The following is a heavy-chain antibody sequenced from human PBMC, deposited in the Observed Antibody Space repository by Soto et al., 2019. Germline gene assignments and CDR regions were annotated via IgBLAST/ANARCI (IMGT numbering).Heavy chain of an antibody. Sequence: QVQLVQSGAEVKSPGSSVKVSCKASGGTFNSDVINWVRQAPGQGLEWRGRIIPVLDRADYAQNFQGRVTITADKSTPTVHMEMSGLRSEDTAVFYCARSGSVTTQYYHGMDVWGQGTTVTVSS. D-gene: IGHD4-17*01. J-gene: IGHJ6*02. CDR2: IIPVLDRA. CDR1: GGTFNSDV. CDR3: ARSGSVTTQYYHGMDV. V-gene: IGHV1-69*04.